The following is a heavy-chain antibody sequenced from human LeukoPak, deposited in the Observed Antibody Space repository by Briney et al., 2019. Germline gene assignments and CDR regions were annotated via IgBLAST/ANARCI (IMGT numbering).Heavy chain of an antibody. CDR3: ARQSLVKYQLLLSWFDP. CDR2: ISYGGST. CDR1: GGSIGSGTYY. D-gene: IGHD2-2*01. J-gene: IGHJ5*02. V-gene: IGHV4-39*01. Sequence: SETLSLTCAVSGGSIGSGTYYWAWIRQPPGKGLEWIGSISYGGSTYYNPSLKSRVTISVHTSTNQFSLKLTSGTVADTAVYYCARQSLVKYQLLLSWFDPWGQGTLVTVSS.